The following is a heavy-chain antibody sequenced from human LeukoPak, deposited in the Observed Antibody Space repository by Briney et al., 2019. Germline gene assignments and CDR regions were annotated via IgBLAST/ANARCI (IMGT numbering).Heavy chain of an antibody. J-gene: IGHJ4*02. Sequence: PSETLSLTCTVSGGFISNHYWSWIRQPPGKGLEWIGNFHYSGSINYNPALKSRVTISVDTSKNQFSLKLTSVTAADTALYYCARRTATNGWFRIDYWGQGSLVIVSS. CDR1: GGFISNHY. D-gene: IGHD6-19*01. CDR2: FHYSGSI. V-gene: IGHV4-59*08. CDR3: ARRTATNGWFRIDY.